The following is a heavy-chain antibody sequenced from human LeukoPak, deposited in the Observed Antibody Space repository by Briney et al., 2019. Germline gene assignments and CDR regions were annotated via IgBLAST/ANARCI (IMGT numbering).Heavy chain of an antibody. CDR3: GRCAGTPQYYYYYMDV. V-gene: IGHV3-11*04. CDR1: GFTFSDYY. Sequence: GGSLRLSCAASGFTFSDYYMSWIRQAPGRGLEWLSYISISGTTIYYADSVKGRFTISRDNAKNSLCLQMNSLRGEDTAVYYCGRCAGTPQYYYYYMDVWGKGTTVTVSS. D-gene: IGHD1/OR15-1a*01. CDR2: ISISGTTI. J-gene: IGHJ6*03.